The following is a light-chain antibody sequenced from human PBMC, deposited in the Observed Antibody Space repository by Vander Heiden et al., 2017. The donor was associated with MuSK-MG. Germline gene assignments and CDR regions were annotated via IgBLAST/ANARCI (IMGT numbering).Light chain of an antibody. CDR1: QDISNY. J-gene: IGKJ2*01. CDR2: DAS. CDR3: QQDDNLPYT. Sequence: DIQMTQSPSSLSASVGDRVTITCQASQDISNYLNWYQQKPGKAPKLLIYDASNLETGVPSRFIGSGSGTDFTFTISSLQPEDIATYYCQQDDNLPYTFGQGTKLEIK. V-gene: IGKV1-33*01.